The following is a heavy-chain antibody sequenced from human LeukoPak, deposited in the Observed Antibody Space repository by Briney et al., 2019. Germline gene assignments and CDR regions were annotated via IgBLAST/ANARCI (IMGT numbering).Heavy chain of an antibody. Sequence: PGESLKISCKGSGYSFISYWIGWVRQMPGKGLEWMGTIYPGDSDTRYSPSFQGQVTISADKSISTAYLQWSSLKASDTAMYYCARLSRLTGAKGGMDVWGQGTTVTVSS. CDR2: IYPGDSDT. D-gene: IGHD1-7*01. CDR1: GYSFISYW. V-gene: IGHV5-51*01. J-gene: IGHJ6*02. CDR3: ARLSRLTGAKGGMDV.